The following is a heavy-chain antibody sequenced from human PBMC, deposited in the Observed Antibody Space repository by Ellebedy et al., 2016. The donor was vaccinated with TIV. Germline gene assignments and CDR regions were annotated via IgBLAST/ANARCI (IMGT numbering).Heavy chain of an antibody. V-gene: IGHV4-39*01. CDR2: IYYSGST. J-gene: IGHJ4*02. Sequence: SETLSLXCTVSGDSISSSSHYWGWIRQPPGKGLEWIGSIYYSGSTYYNPSLKSRVTISVDTSKNQFSLKLNSVTAADTAVYYCASDSSSWFSWGQGTLVTVSS. CDR1: GDSISSSSHY. CDR3: ASDSSSWFS. D-gene: IGHD6-13*01.